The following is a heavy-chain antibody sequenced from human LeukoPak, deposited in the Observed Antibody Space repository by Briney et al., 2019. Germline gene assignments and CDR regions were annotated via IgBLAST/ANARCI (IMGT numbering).Heavy chain of an antibody. V-gene: IGHV3-30*03. D-gene: IGHD3-22*01. Sequence: PGGSLRLSCAASGFTFSSYSMNWVRQAPGKGLEWVAVISYDGSNKYYADSVKGRFTISRDNSKNTLYLQINSLRAEDTAVYYCASRSTYYYDSSGYCDYWGQGTLVTVSS. CDR1: GFTFSSYS. J-gene: IGHJ4*02. CDR3: ASRSTYYYDSSGYCDY. CDR2: ISYDGSNK.